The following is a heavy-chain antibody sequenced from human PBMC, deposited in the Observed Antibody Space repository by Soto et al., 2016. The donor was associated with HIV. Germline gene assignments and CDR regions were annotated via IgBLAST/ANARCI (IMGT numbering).Heavy chain of an antibody. J-gene: IGHJ5*02. Sequence: QVQLVQSGAEVKKPESSVKVSCRASGGTFSNYGISWVRQAPGQGLEWVGTIIPMLGMENYGQNFQDRVTITADTSTNIAYLELRNLRSEDTAVFYCALQECNATTCQAVGLVWFDPWGQGTLVTVSS. D-gene: IGHD1-1*01. CDR1: GGTFSNYG. CDR3: ALQECNATTCQAVGLVWFDP. V-gene: IGHV1-69*04. CDR2: IIPMLGME.